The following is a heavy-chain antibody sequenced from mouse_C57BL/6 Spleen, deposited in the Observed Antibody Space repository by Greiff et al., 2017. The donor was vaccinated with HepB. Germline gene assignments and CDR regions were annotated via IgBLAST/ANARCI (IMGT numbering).Heavy chain of an antibody. CDR1: GYSFTGYF. Sequence: EVQLQQSGPELVKPGDSVKISCKASGYSFTGYFMNWVMQSHGKSLEWIGRINPYNGDTFYNQKFKGKATLTVDKSSSTAHMELRSLTSEDSAVYYCARSMSQPYYFDYWGQGTTLTVSS. V-gene: IGHV1-20*01. CDR2: INPYNGDT. J-gene: IGHJ2*01. CDR3: ARSMSQPYYFDY. D-gene: IGHD6-1*01.